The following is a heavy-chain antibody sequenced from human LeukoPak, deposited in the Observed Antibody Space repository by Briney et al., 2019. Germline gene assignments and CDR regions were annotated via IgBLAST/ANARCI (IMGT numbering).Heavy chain of an antibody. CDR1: GFTFSSYS. J-gene: IGHJ5*02. CDR2: ISSSSSTI. Sequence: GGSLRLSCAASGFTFSSYSMHWVRQAPGKGLEWVSYISSSSSTIYYADSVKGRFTISRDNAKNSLYLQMNSLRAEDTAVYYCARHKSSGWYQNWFDPWGQGTLVTVSS. V-gene: IGHV3-48*01. D-gene: IGHD6-19*01. CDR3: ARHKSSGWYQNWFDP.